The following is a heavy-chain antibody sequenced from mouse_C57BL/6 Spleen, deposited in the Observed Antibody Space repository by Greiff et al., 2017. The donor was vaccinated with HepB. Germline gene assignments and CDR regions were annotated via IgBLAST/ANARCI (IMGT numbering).Heavy chain of an antibody. V-gene: IGHV1-64*01. CDR2: IHPNSGST. CDR3: SRRGIDYGRDYAMDY. Sequence: QIQLQQPGAELVKPGASVKLSCKASGYTFTSYWMHWVKQRPGQGLEWIGMIHPNSGSTNYNEKFKSKATLTVDKSSSTAYMQLSSLTSEDSAVYYCSRRGIDYGRDYAMDYWGQGTSVTVSS. D-gene: IGHD2-1*01. CDR1: GYTFTSYW. J-gene: IGHJ4*01.